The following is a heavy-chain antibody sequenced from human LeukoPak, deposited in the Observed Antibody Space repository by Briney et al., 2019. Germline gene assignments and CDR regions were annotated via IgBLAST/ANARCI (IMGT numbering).Heavy chain of an antibody. J-gene: IGHJ4*02. D-gene: IGHD3-22*01. CDR3: VKDQDSGAYSRFDY. CDR1: GFTFSTYS. CDR2: ISGSTKYT. Sequence: TGGSLRLSCAASGFTFSTYSMNWVRQAPGKGLEWVSSISGSTKYTFHAGSVKGRFSISRDNAKNSLFLQMNSLRAEDTAVYYCVKDQDSGAYSRFDYWGQGTLVTVSS. V-gene: IGHV3-21*04.